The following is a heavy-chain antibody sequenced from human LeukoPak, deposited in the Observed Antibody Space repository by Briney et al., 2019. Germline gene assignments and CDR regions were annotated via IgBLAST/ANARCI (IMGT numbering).Heavy chain of an antibody. Sequence: GGSLRLSCAASGFTVSSNHMSWVRQAPGQGLEWVSVIYIGGTIYYADSVKGRFTISRDNSQNTVYLEMNSLRAEDTAVYYCARDGENHYYDYWGQGTLVPVSS. V-gene: IGHV3-66*01. CDR1: GFTVSSNH. CDR2: IYIGGTI. J-gene: IGHJ4*02. CDR3: ARDGENHYYDY. D-gene: IGHD7-27*01.